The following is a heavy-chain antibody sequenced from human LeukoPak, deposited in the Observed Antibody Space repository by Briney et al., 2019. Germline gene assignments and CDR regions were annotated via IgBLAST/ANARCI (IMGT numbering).Heavy chain of an antibody. D-gene: IGHD6-13*01. CDR1: GGTFSSYA. Sequence: SVKVSCKASGGTFSSYAISWVRQAPGQGLEWMGRIIPILGIANYAQKFQGRVTITADKSTSTAHMELSSLRSEDTAVYYCARSGGYSSSYNDYWGQGTLVTVSS. CDR3: ARSGGYSSSYNDY. CDR2: IIPILGIA. V-gene: IGHV1-69*04. J-gene: IGHJ4*02.